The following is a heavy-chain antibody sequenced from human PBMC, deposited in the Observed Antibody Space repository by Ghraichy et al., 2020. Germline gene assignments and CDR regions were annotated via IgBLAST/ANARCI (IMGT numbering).Heavy chain of an antibody. CDR1: GGSFSGYY. CDR3: ARGAAGGRYFDWLLSDDAFDI. V-gene: IGHV4-34*01. CDR2: INHSGST. J-gene: IGHJ3*02. Sequence: GSLRLSCAVYGGSFSGYYWSWIRQPPGKGLEWIGEINHSGSTNYNPSLKSRVTISVDTSKNQFSLKLSSVTAADTAVYYCARGAAGGRYFDWLLSDDAFDIWGQGTMVTVSS. D-gene: IGHD3-9*01.